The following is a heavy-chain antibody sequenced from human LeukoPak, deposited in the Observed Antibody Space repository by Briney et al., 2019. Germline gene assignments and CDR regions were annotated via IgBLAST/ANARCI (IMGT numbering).Heavy chain of an antibody. D-gene: IGHD5-12*01. Sequence: GESLKISCTGSGYSFSTYWIAWERQMPGKDLGWMGIIYPVVSDTRYSPSFQGQVTFSAAESIRTAYLQWSSLKASDTTMYNCAGRGYSGYAVDYWGQGTLVTVSS. CDR2: IYPVVSDT. CDR3: AGRGYSGYAVDY. J-gene: IGHJ4*02. V-gene: IGHV5-51*01. CDR1: GYSFSTYW.